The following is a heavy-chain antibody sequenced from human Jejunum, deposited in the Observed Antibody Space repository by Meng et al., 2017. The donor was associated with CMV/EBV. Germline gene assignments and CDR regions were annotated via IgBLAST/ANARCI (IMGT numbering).Heavy chain of an antibody. CDR2: IHYAWGSQ. Sequence: QVQVVGSGGGVVLPGGSLRLSCVTSGFTFSRSGMHWVRQAPGKPLEWVSFIHYAWGSQYYADSVKGRFTISRDDSRNTVYLQMNSLTTEDTAVYYCAKNRDGIDSWGQGTLVTVSS. D-gene: IGHD2/OR15-2a*01. V-gene: IGHV3-30*02. J-gene: IGHJ4*02. CDR1: GFTFSRSG. CDR3: AKNRDGIDS.